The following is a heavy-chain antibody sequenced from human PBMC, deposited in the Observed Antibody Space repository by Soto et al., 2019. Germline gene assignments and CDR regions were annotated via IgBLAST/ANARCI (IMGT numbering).Heavy chain of an antibody. CDR3: ARMYSSGSGWFHP. CDR2: FYSSGSI. CDR1: GYFIGAGGYY. V-gene: IGHV4-31*02. D-gene: IGHD6-19*01. J-gene: IGHJ5*02. Sequence: SETLSLTCFVSGYFIGAGGYYWSWIRHHPGRGLEWIGSFYSSGSIIYNPSLRSRVSISGDMSTNQFSMSLTSVTAADTARYYCARMYSSGSGWFHPWGQGTLVTVSS.